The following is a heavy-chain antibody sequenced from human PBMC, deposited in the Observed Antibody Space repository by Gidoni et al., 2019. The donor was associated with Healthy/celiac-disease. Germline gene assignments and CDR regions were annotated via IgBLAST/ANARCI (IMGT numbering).Heavy chain of an antibody. V-gene: IGHV4-34*01. CDR1: GGSFSAYY. D-gene: IGHD6-19*01. CDR3: ARGGPQYSTGWYDDDAFDI. CDR2: INHGGST. Sequence: QVQLQQWGAGLLKPSETLSLTCAVYGGSFSAYYWSWIRQPPGKGLEWIGEINHGGSTNYNPSLKSRVTISVDTSKNQFSLRLSSVTAADTAVYYCARGGPQYSTGWYDDDAFDIWGQGTMVTVSS. J-gene: IGHJ3*02.